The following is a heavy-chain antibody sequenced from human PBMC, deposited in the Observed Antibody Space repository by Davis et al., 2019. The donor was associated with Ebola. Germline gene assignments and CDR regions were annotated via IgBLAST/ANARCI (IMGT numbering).Heavy chain of an antibody. V-gene: IGHV3-21*01. D-gene: IGHD3-9*01. J-gene: IGHJ4*02. CDR1: GFTFSHNA. CDR2: ISGGGTYT. CDR3: ARDHDWAFDY. Sequence: GESLKISCAASGFTFSHNAMNWVRQAPGKGLEWVSTISGGGTYTYYADSVKGRFTVTRDNVKDSLYLNMNSLRDEDTAVYYCARDHDWAFDYWGQGTLVTVSS.